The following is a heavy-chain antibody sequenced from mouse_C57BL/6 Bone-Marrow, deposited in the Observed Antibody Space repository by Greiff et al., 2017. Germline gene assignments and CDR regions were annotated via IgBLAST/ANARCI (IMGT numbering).Heavy chain of an antibody. CDR1: GNTFTSYW. J-gene: IGHJ3*01. CDR3: AFWRFAY. CDR2: NDPSDSYT. Sequence: VQLQQPGAELVKPGASVKLSCKASGNTFTSYWMQWVKQRPGQGLEWIGENDPSDSYTNYNQKFKGKATLTVDTSSSTAYMQLSSLSSEDSAVYYCAFWRFAYWGQGTLVTVSA. V-gene: IGHV1-50*01.